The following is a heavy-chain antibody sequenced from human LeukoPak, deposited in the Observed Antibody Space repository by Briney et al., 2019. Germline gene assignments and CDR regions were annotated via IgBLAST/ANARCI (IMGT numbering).Heavy chain of an antibody. CDR1: GGSISSYY. D-gene: IGHD1-1*01. Sequence: SETLSLTCTVSGGSISSYYWSWIRQPPGKGLEWIGYIYYSGSTNHNPSLKSRVTISVDTSKNQFSLKLSSVTAADTAVYYCARVAGRYTNYFDYWGQGTLVTVSS. V-gene: IGHV4-59*01. J-gene: IGHJ4*02. CDR2: IYYSGST. CDR3: ARVAGRYTNYFDY.